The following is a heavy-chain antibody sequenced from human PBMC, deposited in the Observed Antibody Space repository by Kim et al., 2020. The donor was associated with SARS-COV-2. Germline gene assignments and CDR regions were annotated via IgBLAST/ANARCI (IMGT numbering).Heavy chain of an antibody. CDR3: ARDRGVTNGDYGFDYYYGMDV. CDR1: GYTFTSYG. D-gene: IGHD4-17*01. V-gene: IGHV1-18*01. CDR2: ISAYNGNT. J-gene: IGHJ6*02. Sequence: ASVKVSCKASGYTFTSYGISWVRQAPGQGLEWMGWISAYNGNTNYAQKLQGRVTMTTDTSTSTAYMELRSLRSDDTAVYYCARDRGVTNGDYGFDYYYGMDVWGQGDTVTVSS.